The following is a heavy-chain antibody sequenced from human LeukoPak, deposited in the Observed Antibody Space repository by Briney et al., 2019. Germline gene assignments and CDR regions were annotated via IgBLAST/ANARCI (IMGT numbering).Heavy chain of an antibody. V-gene: IGHV3-7*01. J-gene: IGHJ6*03. CDR3: ARDGYNFAYGSYHYSYLDV. Sequence: GGSLRLSCTASGFTLSTYWMTWVRQAPGKGLEWVANIKHREDERYYVDSVRGRFTISRDNAKNSLYLQMNSLRAEDTAVYYCARDGYNFAYGSYHYSYLDVWGKGTTVTVSS. CDR2: IKHREDER. CDR1: GFTLSTYW. D-gene: IGHD1-1*01.